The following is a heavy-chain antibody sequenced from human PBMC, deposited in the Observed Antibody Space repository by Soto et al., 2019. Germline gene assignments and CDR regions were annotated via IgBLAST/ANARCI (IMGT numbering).Heavy chain of an antibody. J-gene: IGHJ4*02. D-gene: IGHD2-21*01. CDR2: IWYDGNKK. Sequence: QVQLVESGGGGVQPGGSLRLSCVASGFTFSSYGMHWVGQAPGKGLEWVAVIWYDGNKKYYADSVKGRFTISRDNSKNTLYVQMTSLRAEDTAVYYCARGLHSLFDYWGQGALVNVSS. CDR3: ARGLHSLFDY. V-gene: IGHV3-33*01. CDR1: GFTFSSYG.